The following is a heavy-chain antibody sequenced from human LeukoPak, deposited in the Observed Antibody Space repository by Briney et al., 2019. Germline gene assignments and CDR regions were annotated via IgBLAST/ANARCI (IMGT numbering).Heavy chain of an antibody. V-gene: IGHV1-69*05. D-gene: IGHD3-16*02. J-gene: IGHJ6*03. CDR3: ATGPYDYVWGSYRKASGYYYYMDV. Sequence: SVKVSCKASGGTFSSYAISWVRQAPGQGLEWMGGIIPIFGTANYAQKFQGRVTITTGESTSTAYMELSSLRSEDTAVYYCATGPYDYVWGSYRKASGYYYYMDVWGKGTTVTVSS. CDR2: IIPIFGTA. CDR1: GGTFSSYA.